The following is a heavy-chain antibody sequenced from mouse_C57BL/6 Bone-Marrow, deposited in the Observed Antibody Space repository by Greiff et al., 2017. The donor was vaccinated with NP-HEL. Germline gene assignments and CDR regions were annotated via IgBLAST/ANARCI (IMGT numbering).Heavy chain of an antibody. CDR3: ARKFYYDYDEGYFDV. Sequence: QVQLQQPGAELVMPGASVKLSCKASGYTFTSYWMHWVKQRPGQGLEWIGEIDPSDSYTNYNQKFKGKSTLTVDKSSSTAYMQLSSLTSEDSAVYYCARKFYYDYDEGYFDVGGTGTTVTVSS. V-gene: IGHV1-69*01. CDR2: IDPSDSYT. J-gene: IGHJ1*03. CDR1: GYTFTSYW. D-gene: IGHD2-4*01.